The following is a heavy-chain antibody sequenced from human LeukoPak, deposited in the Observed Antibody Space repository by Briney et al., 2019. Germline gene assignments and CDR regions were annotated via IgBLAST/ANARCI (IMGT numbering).Heavy chain of an antibody. CDR2: MYYSGST. CDR3: ARPYYYDSRIDP. J-gene: IGHJ5*02. V-gene: IGHV4-30-4*01. CDR1: GGSISSGDFY. D-gene: IGHD3-22*01. Sequence: SETLSLTCTVSGGSISSGDFYWSWIRQPPGKGLVWIAYMYYSGSTYYNPSLKSRVTMSADTSKNQLSLKLSSVTAADTAVYYCARPYYYDSRIDPWGQGILVTVSS.